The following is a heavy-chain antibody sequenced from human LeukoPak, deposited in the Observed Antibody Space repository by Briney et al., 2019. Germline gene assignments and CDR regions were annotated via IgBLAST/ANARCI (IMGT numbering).Heavy chain of an antibody. CDR2: IYYSGST. Sequence: SETLSLTCTVSGGSISSGDYYWSWIRQPPGKGLEWIGYIYYSGSTYYNPSLKSRVTISVDTSKNQFSLKLSSVTAADTAVYYCARGNQWLEAFDIWGQGTMVTVSS. CDR3: ARGNQWLEAFDI. J-gene: IGHJ3*02. V-gene: IGHV4-30-4*08. CDR1: GGSISSGDYY. D-gene: IGHD2-8*01.